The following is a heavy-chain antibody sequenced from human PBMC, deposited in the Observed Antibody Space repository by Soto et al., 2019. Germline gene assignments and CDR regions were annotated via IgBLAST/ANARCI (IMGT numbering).Heavy chain of an antibody. Sequence: SVKVSCKASGGTFSSYAMSWVRQATGQGLEWMGGIIPIFGTANYAQKFQGRVTITADESTSTAYMELNSLRSEDTAVYYCARGTVAGTIVPFDYWGQGTLVTVSS. D-gene: IGHD6-19*01. J-gene: IGHJ4*02. CDR2: IIPIFGTA. V-gene: IGHV1-69*13. CDR3: ARGTVAGTIVPFDY. CDR1: GGTFSSYA.